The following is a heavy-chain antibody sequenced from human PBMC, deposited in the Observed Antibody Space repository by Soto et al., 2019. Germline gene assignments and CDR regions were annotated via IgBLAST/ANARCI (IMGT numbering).Heavy chain of an antibody. V-gene: IGHV3-23*01. D-gene: IGHD2-2*01. CDR3: AKEEERVVPFRY. CDR2: ISGSGGST. CDR1: GFTFSSYA. J-gene: IGHJ4*02. Sequence: PGGSLILSCSASGFTFSSYAMSWVREAPGKGLEWVSAISGSGGSTYYADSVKCRFTISRDNSKNTLYLQMNSLRAEDTAVYYCAKEEERVVPFRYWGQGTLVTVSA.